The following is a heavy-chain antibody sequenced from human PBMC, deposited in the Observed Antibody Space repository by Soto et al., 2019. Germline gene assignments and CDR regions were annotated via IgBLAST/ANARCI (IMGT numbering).Heavy chain of an antibody. Sequence: QVELVESGGGVVQPGRSLRLSCAASGFTFSSYGMHWVRQAPGKGLDWVAVIWYDGSEKYYADSVKGRFTISRDNSRNTLYLQINSLRDEEKAVDYCARAASDNSPFGYWGQGALVTVSS. CDR1: GFTFSSYG. CDR2: IWYDGSEK. J-gene: IGHJ4*02. V-gene: IGHV3-33*01. CDR3: ARAASDNSPFGY. D-gene: IGHD6-13*01.